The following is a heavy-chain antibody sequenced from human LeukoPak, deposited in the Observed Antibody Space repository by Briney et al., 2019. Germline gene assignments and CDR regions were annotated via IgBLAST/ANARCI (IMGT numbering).Heavy chain of an antibody. CDR3: ARVPHRNRDYYDSSGYWT. CDR2: IYYSGST. D-gene: IGHD3-22*01. V-gene: IGHV4-39*07. Sequence: PSETLSLTCTVSGGSISSSSYYWGWIRQPPGKGLEWIGSIYYSGSTYYNPSLKSRVTISVDTSKNQFSLKLSSVTAADTAVYYCARVPHRNRDYYDSSGYWTWGQGTLVTVSS. CDR1: GGSISSSSYY. J-gene: IGHJ4*02.